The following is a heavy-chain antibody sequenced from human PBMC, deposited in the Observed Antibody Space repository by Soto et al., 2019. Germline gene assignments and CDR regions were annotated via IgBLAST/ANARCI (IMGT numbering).Heavy chain of an antibody. CDR1: GGSFSGYY. CDR3: ARDKITGLFDY. J-gene: IGHJ4*02. V-gene: IGHV4-34*01. CDR2: INHSGST. Sequence: QVQLQQWGAGLLKPSETLSLTCAVYGGSFSGYYWTWIRQPPGTGLEWIGEINHSGSTNYNPSLKCRVTISVDTSKNQFSLKPTSVTAADTAVYYCARDKITGLFDYWGQGTLVTVSS. D-gene: IGHD2-8*02.